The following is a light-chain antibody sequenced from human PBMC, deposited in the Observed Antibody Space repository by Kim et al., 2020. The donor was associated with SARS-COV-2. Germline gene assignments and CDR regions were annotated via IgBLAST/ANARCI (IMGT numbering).Light chain of an antibody. Sequence: WSPGETATFSCRASQSISTFLTLYQQTPGQAPRLLIHGASTRATGIPARFSGSGSGTVFTLIITRLEPEDFAMYYCQQYHNSPVTFGQGTKLEI. CDR3: QQYHNSPVT. V-gene: IGKV3-20*01. J-gene: IGKJ2*01. CDR2: GAS. CDR1: QSISTF.